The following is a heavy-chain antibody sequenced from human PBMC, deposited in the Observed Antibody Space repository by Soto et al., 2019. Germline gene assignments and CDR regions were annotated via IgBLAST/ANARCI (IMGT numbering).Heavy chain of an antibody. CDR3: ARGYCSSTSCYPTYYYYYGMDV. J-gene: IGHJ6*02. Sequence: ALVKVSCKASGYTFTSYGISWVRQAPGEGLEWMGWISAYNGNTNYAQKLQGRVTMTTDTSTSTAYMELRSLRSDDTAVYYCARGYCSSTSCYPTYYYYYGMDVWGQATTVTSP. V-gene: IGHV1-18*04. D-gene: IGHD2-2*01. CDR1: GYTFTSYG. CDR2: ISAYNGNT.